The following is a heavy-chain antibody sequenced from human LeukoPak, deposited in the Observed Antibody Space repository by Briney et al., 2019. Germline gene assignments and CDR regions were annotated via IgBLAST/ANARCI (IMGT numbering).Heavy chain of an antibody. D-gene: IGHD4-11*01. J-gene: IGHJ5*01. Sequence: GGSLRLSCAASGFTFSNHAMNWVRQAPGKGLEWVSVISGSGVSTNYAESVKGRFTISRDNSRNTVYVQMNSLRAEDTAVYYCAKGPMDYSNHLFDSWGQEILVTVSS. V-gene: IGHV3-23*01. CDR1: GFTFSNHA. CDR3: AKGPMDYSNHLFDS. CDR2: ISGSGVST.